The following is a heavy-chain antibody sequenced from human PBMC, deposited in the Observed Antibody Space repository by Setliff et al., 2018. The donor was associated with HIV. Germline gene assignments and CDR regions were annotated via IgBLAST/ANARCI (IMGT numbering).Heavy chain of an antibody. CDR3: ARGYSSSWYNY. V-gene: IGHV1-8*02. J-gene: IGHJ4*02. CDR2: MNPNSGNT. CDR1: GYTFTSYD. D-gene: IGHD6-13*01. Sequence: ASVKVSCKASGYTFTSYDSNWVRQATGQGIEWMGWMNPNSGNTGYAQKFQGRVTMTRKTSIRTANMELRSLRSDDTAVYYFARGYSSSWYNYWGQGTLVTVSS.